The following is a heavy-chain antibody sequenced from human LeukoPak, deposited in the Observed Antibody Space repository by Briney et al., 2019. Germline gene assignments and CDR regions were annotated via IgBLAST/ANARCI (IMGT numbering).Heavy chain of an antibody. CDR1: GFTFSSYE. CDR3: AREYGNYRDY. J-gene: IGHJ4*02. CDR2: ISSSGSTI. D-gene: IGHD4-17*01. V-gene: IGHV3-48*03. Sequence: GRSLRLSCAASGFTFSSYEMNWVRQAPGKGLEWVSHISSSGSTIYYADFVKGRFTISRDNAKNSLYLQMNSLRAEDTALYYCAREYGNYRDYWGQGTLVIVSS.